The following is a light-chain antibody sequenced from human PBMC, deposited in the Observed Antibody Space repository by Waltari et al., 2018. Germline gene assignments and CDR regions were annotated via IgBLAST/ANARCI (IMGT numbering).Light chain of an antibody. Sequence: QSLLTQPPSVSAAPGQKVTISCSGSSSNIGKKYVSWYQEIPGTAPKLLIYDYNKRPSDMPDRFSGSKSGSSATLDIAELQAGDEANYFCASWDFSLNAVVFGGGTKLTVL. V-gene: IGLV1-51*01. J-gene: IGLJ3*02. CDR2: DYN. CDR3: ASWDFSLNAVV. CDR1: SSNIGKKY.